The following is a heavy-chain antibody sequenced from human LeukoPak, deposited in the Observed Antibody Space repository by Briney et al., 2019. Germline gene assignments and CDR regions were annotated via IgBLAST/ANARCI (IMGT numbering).Heavy chain of an antibody. CDR2: INSDGSSR. CDR1: GFTFNNYC. CDR3: TRGNSGFSYYSAMDV. V-gene: IGHV3-74*01. D-gene: IGHD3-10*01. J-gene: IGHJ6*02. Sequence: GGSLRLSCTASGFTFNNYCMHWDRLVTGKGLVWVSRINSDGSSRRFADSVKGRFTISRENAKNTVYLQMNSLSGDDTAVYYCTRGNSGFSYYSAMDVWGQGTTVTVSS.